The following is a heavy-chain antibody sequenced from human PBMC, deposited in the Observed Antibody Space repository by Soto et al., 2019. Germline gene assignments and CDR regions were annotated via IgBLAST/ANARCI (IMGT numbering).Heavy chain of an antibody. CDR2: IDLSDSYK. D-gene: IGHD6-13*01. Sequence: GESLKISCTGSGYSFRNNWITWVRQMPGKGLEWMGRIDLSDSYKSYSPSFQGHVTFSADKSIRTAYFEWSSLRASDSAMYYCVRIPHSTTSYYDPSYGMDFWGQATTGTVSS. CDR1: GYSFRNNW. J-gene: IGHJ6*02. CDR3: VRIPHSTTSYYDPSYGMDF. V-gene: IGHV5-10-1*01.